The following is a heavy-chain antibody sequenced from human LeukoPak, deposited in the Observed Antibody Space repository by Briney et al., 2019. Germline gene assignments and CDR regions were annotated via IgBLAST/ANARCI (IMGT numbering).Heavy chain of an antibody. CDR1: GGTFSSYA. Sequence: SVKVSCKASGGTFSSYAISWVRQAPGQGLEWMGGFIPIFGTANYAQKFQGRVTITTDESTSTAYMELSSLRSEDTDVYYCARSFYYDFWSGYDRLDYWGQGTLVTVSS. D-gene: IGHD3-3*01. J-gene: IGHJ4*02. V-gene: IGHV1-69*05. CDR3: ARSFYYDFWSGYDRLDY. CDR2: FIPIFGTA.